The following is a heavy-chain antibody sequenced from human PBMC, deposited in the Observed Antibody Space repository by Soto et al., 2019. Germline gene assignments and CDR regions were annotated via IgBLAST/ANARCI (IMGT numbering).Heavy chain of an antibody. Sequence: QVQLVQSGAEVKKPGSSVKVSCEASGGTFSGHAISWVRQAPGQGPEWMGGLIPLFGTTQHAQNFQDRLTITADKSTSTAYMELTSPRFEDTAIYYCARGPKWGYRVDSGGQGTLVTVSS. J-gene: IGHJ4*02. CDR2: LIPLFGTT. V-gene: IGHV1-69*06. CDR1: GGTFSGHA. D-gene: IGHD7-27*01. CDR3: ARGPKWGYRVDS.